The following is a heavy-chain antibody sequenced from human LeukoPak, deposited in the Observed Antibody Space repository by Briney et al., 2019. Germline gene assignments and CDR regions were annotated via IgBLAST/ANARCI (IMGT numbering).Heavy chain of an antibody. D-gene: IGHD1-7*01. CDR2: TYYRSKWYN. CDR3: AREAGELELRQIPKDLYYYYMDV. J-gene: IGHJ6*03. V-gene: IGHV6-1*01. Sequence: SQTLSLTCAISGDSVSSNSAAWNWIRQSPSRGLEWLGRTYYRSKWYNGYAVSVKSRITINPDTSKNQFSLQLNSVTPEDTAVYYCAREAGELELRQIPKDLYYYYMDVWGKGTTVTVSS. CDR1: GDSVSSNSAA.